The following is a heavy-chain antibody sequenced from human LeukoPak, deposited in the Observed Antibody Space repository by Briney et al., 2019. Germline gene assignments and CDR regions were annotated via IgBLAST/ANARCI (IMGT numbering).Heavy chain of an antibody. V-gene: IGHV4-59*08. J-gene: IGHJ4*02. CDR3: AKYGNSGWVIDN. CDR2: IYYTGGT. D-gene: IGHD6-19*01. CDR1: GGSIGSDY. Sequence: SETLSLTCTVSGGSIGSDYRTWIRQPPGKGLEYIGYIYYTGGTNYNPSLKSRVTISVDTSKNQFSLKLSSVTAADTAVYFCAKYGNSGWVIDNWGQGTLVTVSS.